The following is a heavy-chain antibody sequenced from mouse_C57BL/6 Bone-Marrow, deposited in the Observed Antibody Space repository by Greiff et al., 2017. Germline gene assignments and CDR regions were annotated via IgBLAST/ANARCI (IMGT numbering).Heavy chain of an antibody. Sequence: DVKLVESGGDLVKPGGSLKLSCAASGFTFSSYGMSWVRQTPDKRLEWVATISSGGSYTYYPDSVKGRFTISRDNAKNTLYLQMSSLKSEDTAMYYCAIYPYYFDYWSQGTTLTVSS. J-gene: IGHJ2*01. V-gene: IGHV5-6*02. CDR3: AIYPYYFDY. CDR2: ISSGGSYT. CDR1: GFTFSSYG.